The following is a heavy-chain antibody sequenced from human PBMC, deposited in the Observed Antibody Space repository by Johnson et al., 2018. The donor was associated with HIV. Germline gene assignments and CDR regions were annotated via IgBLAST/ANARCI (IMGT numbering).Heavy chain of an antibody. CDR3: ARSGGYPNAFDM. J-gene: IGHJ3*02. CDR1: GFTVSSNY. CDR2: SGSGGTT. D-gene: IGHD6-13*01. Sequence: VLLVESGGGVVQPGGSLRLSCAASGFTVSSNYMSWVRQAPGKGLEWISYISGSGGTTYYADSVKGRFTISRDNSKNTLYLQMNSLRVEDTAVYYCARSGGYPNAFDMWGQGTLVTVPA. V-gene: IGHV3-66*01.